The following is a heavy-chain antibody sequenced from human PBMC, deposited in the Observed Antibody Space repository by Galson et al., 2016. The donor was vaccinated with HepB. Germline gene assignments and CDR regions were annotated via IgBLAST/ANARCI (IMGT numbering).Heavy chain of an antibody. V-gene: IGHV3-23*01. CDR2: ISSSGANT. D-gene: IGHD2/OR15-2a*01. Sequence: SLRLSCAASGFTFSNYAMSWVRQAPGKGLEWVSSISSSGANTEYADSVKGRFTISRDNSRSTLYLQMNSLKTDDTAVYYCTTPQRKRRLTTEYYYFYGMDVWGRGTTVTVSS. J-gene: IGHJ6*02. CDR3: TTPQRKRRLTTEYYYFYGMDV. CDR1: GFTFSNYA.